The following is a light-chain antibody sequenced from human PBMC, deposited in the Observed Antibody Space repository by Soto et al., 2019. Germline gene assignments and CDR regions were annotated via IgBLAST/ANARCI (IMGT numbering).Light chain of an antibody. CDR1: QSISSSY. Sequence: EIVLTQSPGTLSLSPGERATLSCRASQSISSSYLAWYQQKPGQAPRLLIYGASSRAFGIPDRFSGSGSGTDFTLTISRLEPEDFAVYYCQHYDRSFTFGPGTKWISN. J-gene: IGKJ3*01. CDR3: QHYDRSFT. CDR2: GAS. V-gene: IGKV3-20*01.